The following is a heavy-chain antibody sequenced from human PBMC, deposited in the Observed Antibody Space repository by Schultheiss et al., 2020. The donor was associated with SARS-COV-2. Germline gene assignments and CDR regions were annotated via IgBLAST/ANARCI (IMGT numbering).Heavy chain of an antibody. V-gene: IGHV4-34*01. CDR1: GGSFSGYY. J-gene: IGHJ4*02. CDR2: INHGGST. Sequence: SETLSLTCAVYGGSFSGYYWSWIRQPPGKGLEWIGEINHGGSTNYNPSLKSRVTISVDTSKNQFSLKLSSVTAADTAVYYCARGQWELLGWGQGTLVTVSS. D-gene: IGHD1-26*01. CDR3: ARGQWELLG.